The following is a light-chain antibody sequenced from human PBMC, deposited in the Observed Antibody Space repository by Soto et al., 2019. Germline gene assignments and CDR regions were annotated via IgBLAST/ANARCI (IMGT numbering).Light chain of an antibody. V-gene: IGKV3-11*01. CDR2: DAS. Sequence: EIVLTQSPAILSLSPGERATLSCRASQSVGDYLGWYQQKPGQAPRLLIYDASQRATGVPARFSARGSGTDFTLTISSLEPEDFAVYYCQQFGTSPLVTFGPGTKVDIK. CDR3: QQFGTSPLVT. J-gene: IGKJ3*01. CDR1: QSVGDY.